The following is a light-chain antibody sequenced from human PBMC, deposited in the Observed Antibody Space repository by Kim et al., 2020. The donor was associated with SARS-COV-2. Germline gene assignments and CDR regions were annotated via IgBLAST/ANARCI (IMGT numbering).Light chain of an antibody. Sequence: EIVLTQSPATLSLSPGERATLSCRASQSVSSYLAWYQQKPGQAPRLLIYDASNRATGIPARFSGSGSATDFTLTISSLEPEDFAVYYCQQRSNWPPYTFGQGTKL. CDR2: DAS. J-gene: IGKJ2*01. CDR3: QQRSNWPPYT. CDR1: QSVSSY. V-gene: IGKV3-11*01.